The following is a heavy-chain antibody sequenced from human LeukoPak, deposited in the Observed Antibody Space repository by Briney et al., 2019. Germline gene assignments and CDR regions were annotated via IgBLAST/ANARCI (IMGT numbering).Heavy chain of an antibody. CDR1: GYTFTSYG. CDR2: ISAYNGNT. D-gene: IGHD6-19*01. Sequence: EASVKVSCKASGYTFTSYGISWVRQAPGQGLEWMGWISAYNGNTNYAQKLQGRVTITRDTSASTAYMELSSLRSEDTAVYYCAREYSSGTYYFDYWGQGTLVTVSS. CDR3: AREYSSGTYYFDY. J-gene: IGHJ4*02. V-gene: IGHV1-18*01.